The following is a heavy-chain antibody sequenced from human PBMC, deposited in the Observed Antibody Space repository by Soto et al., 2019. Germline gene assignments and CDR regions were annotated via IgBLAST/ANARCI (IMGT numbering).Heavy chain of an antibody. J-gene: IGHJ6*02. Sequence: QVQLVESGGGVVQPGRSLRLSCAASGFTFSSYAMHWVRQAPGKGLEWVAVISYDGSNKYYADSVKGRFTIAIDNSKNTLYLQMNRLRAESTAVYYCARRGSSPVTYYYFRDVWRQATTVTVSS. CDR1: GFTFSSYA. V-gene: IGHV3-30-3*01. D-gene: IGHD6-6*01. CDR3: ARRGSSPVTYYYFRDV. CDR2: ISYDGSNK.